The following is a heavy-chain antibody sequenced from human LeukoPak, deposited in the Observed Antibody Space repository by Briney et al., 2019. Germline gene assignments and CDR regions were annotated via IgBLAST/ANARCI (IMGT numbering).Heavy chain of an antibody. CDR3: ARRQTYFDY. V-gene: IGHV4-4*09. Sequence: SETLSLTCTVSGGSISSYYWSWIRQPPGKGLEWIGYIYTSGSTNYNPSLKSRVTISVDTSKNQFSLKLSSVTAAGTAVYYCARRQTYFDYWGQGTLVTVSS. CDR1: GGSISSYY. J-gene: IGHJ4*02. CDR2: IYTSGST.